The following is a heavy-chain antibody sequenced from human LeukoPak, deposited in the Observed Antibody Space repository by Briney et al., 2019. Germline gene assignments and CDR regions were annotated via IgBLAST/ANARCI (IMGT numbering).Heavy chain of an antibody. V-gene: IGHV3-48*01. J-gene: IGHJ4*02. CDR3: ARDDLFGNYFDS. CDR2: ISGGSGPR. CDR1: GFTFDNYR. Sequence: GGSLRLSCVASGFTFDNYRLNWIRQAPGKGLEWISYISGGSGPRYYADSVKGRFTISRDNSKNSLFLQMNTLRADDTAVYYCARDDLFGNYFDSWGQGTLVAVSS. D-gene: IGHD3-10*01.